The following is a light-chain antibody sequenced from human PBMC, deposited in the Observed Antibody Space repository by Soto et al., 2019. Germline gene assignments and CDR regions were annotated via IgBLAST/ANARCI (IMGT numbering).Light chain of an antibody. J-gene: IGKJ3*01. CDR3: QQSYSTPFT. CDR1: QSISTY. CDR2: AAS. Sequence: DIQVTQSPSSLSASVGDTITIACRASQSISTYLNWYQQEPGKAPILLIYAASTLQKGVPSRFSGSGSGTDFTLTINSLQPEDFAIYYCQQSYSTPFTFGPGTKVDFK. V-gene: IGKV1-39*01.